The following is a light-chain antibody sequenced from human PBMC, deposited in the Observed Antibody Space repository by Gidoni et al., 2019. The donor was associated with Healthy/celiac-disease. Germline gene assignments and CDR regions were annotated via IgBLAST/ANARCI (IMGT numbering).Light chain of an antibody. CDR1: SSNIGRNY. J-gene: IGLJ1*01. V-gene: IGLV1-44*01. CDR3: AAWDDSLNGL. CDR2: TND. Sequence: QSVLTQPPPASGTPGQRVTISCSGSSSNIGRNYVNWYQQLPGTATKLLIYTNDQRPAGVPDRFSGSKSGTAASLTISGLQSEDEADYYCAAWDDSLNGLFGTGTKVTVL.